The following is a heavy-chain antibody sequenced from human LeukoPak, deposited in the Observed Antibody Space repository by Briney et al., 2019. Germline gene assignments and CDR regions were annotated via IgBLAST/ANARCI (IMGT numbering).Heavy chain of an antibody. Sequence: SVKVSCKASGGTFSSYAISWVRQAPGQGLEWMGGIIPIFGTANYAQKFQGRVTITADESTSTAYMELSSLRSEDTAVYYCARIAAAGTPPRYWGQGTLVTVSS. CDR1: GGTFSSYA. D-gene: IGHD6-13*01. CDR3: ARIAAAGTPPRY. J-gene: IGHJ4*02. V-gene: IGHV1-69*01. CDR2: IIPIFGTA.